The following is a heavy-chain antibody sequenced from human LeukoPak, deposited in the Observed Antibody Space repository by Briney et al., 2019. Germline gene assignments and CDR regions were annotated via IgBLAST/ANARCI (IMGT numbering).Heavy chain of an antibody. Sequence: GGSLRLSCAASGFTFSSYAMHCVREAPGKGLEWVAVISYDGSNKYYADSVKGRFTISRDNSKNTLYLQMNSLRAEDTAVYYCARDGIVVVPAATPYYFDYWGQGTLVTVSS. CDR2: ISYDGSNK. J-gene: IGHJ4*02. V-gene: IGHV3-30-3*01. CDR3: ARDGIVVVPAATPYYFDY. CDR1: GFTFSSYA. D-gene: IGHD2-2*01.